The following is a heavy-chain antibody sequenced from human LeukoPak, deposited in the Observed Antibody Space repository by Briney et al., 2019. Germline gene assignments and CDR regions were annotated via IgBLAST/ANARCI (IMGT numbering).Heavy chain of an antibody. CDR2: IIENGGET. D-gene: IGHD6-13*01. Sequence: GGSLRLSCAASGFTFNKFAMSWVRQAPGKGLEWVSGIIENGGETYYADSVRGRFTISRDNSKNTLYLQMNSLRAEDTAVYYCAKDYEYNSNTWYFHWGRGTLVSVSS. V-gene: IGHV3-23*01. CDR1: GFTFNKFA. J-gene: IGHJ4*02. CDR3: AKDYEYNSNTWYFH.